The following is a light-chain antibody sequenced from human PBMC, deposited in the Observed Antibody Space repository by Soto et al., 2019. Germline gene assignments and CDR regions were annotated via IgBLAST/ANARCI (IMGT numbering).Light chain of an antibody. CDR2: AAT. CDR1: QGVGTY. CDR3: LQHKTFLT. V-gene: IGKV1-17*01. J-gene: IGKJ4*01. Sequence: DIQMTQSPSSLSASVGDRVTITCRASQGVGTYLAWFQQKPGKVPKRLIFAATSLQGGVPTRFRGSGSGTEFTLTISSLQPEDFATYYCLQHKTFLTFGGGTKVDIK.